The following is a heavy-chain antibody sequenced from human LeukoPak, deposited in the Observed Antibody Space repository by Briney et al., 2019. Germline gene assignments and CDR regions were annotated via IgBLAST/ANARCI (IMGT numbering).Heavy chain of an antibody. D-gene: IGHD2/OR15-2a*01. J-gene: IGHJ6*02. CDR1: GFSFADYS. V-gene: IGHV3-43*02. CDR2: IHADGGRT. Sequence: GSLLLSCAAPGFSFADYSMHWVRPLPGKGLECVAHIHADGGRTFYADSVKGRFTVSRDNGKNSLFLQMDSLTSDDTALYYCSTWAFYHGLDVWGQGATVIVSS. CDR3: STWAFYHGLDV.